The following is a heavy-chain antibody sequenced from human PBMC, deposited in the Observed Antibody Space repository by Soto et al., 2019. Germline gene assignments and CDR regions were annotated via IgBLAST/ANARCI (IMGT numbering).Heavy chain of an antibody. CDR3: AKDFTPWFGDYFYYYYGMDV. J-gene: IGHJ6*02. CDR1: GFSVSSNY. V-gene: IGHV3-30*18. Sequence: GGSLRLSCAISGFSVSSNYLSWVRQAPGKGLEWVAVMSYDGSKYYADTVKGRFTISRDNSKNTLYLQINSLRPEDTAVYYCAKDFTPWFGDYFYYYYGMDVWGQGTTVTVSS. CDR2: MSYDGSK. D-gene: IGHD4-17*01.